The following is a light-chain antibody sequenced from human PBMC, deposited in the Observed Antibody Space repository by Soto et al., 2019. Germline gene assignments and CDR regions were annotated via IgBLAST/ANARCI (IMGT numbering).Light chain of an antibody. CDR3: HQFDSLT. CDR1: RSISTW. J-gene: IGKJ1*01. Sequence: DIQMTQPPSTRSASVGDRVTITCRASRSISTWLAWYQQKPGKGPKLLIYDASSLESGVPSRFSGSGSGTDFTLTISSLQPDDFATYYCHQFDSLTFGQGTKVEIK. V-gene: IGKV1-5*01. CDR2: DAS.